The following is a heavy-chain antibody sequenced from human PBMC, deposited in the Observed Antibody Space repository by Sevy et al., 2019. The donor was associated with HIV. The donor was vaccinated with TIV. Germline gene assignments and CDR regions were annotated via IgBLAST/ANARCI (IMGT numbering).Heavy chain of an antibody. D-gene: IGHD3-16*02. Sequence: GGSLRLSCVASGFTFSNYGMNWIRQAPGKGLEWISFISSSSSDIYYADSVKGRFTISRDNVGNSLYLQMNSLSAEDTAFYYCARVIWGSSHYDDLWGQGTLVTVSS. CDR3: ARVIWGSSHYDDL. V-gene: IGHV3-48*01. CDR1: GFTFSNYG. J-gene: IGHJ5*02. CDR2: ISSSSSDI.